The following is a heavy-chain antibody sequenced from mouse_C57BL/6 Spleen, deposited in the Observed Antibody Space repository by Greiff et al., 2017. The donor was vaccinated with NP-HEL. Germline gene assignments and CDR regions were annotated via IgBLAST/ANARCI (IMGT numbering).Heavy chain of an antibody. CDR1: GYSITSGYY. CDR2: ISYDGSN. CDR3: ARGGSSGLDY. D-gene: IGHD3-2*02. J-gene: IGHJ2*01. Sequence: EVKLMESGPGLVKPSQSLSLTCSVTGYSITSGYYWNWIRQFPGNKLEWMGYISYDGSNNYNPSLKNRISITRDTSKNQFFLKLNSVTTEDTATYYCARGGSSGLDYWGQGTTLTVSS. V-gene: IGHV3-6*01.